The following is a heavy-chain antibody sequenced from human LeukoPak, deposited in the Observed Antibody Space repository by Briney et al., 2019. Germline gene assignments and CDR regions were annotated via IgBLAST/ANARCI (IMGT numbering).Heavy chain of an antibody. Sequence: GGSLRLSCAASGFTFSSYAMSWVRQAPGKGLEWVSGISGNGGSTYYADSVKGRFTISRDNSKNTLYLQMNSLRAEDTAVYYCARLLVPAAILPRGYMDVWGKGTTVTVSS. V-gene: IGHV3-23*01. D-gene: IGHD2-2*02. J-gene: IGHJ6*03. CDR2: ISGNGGST. CDR1: GFTFSSYA. CDR3: ARLLVPAAILPRGYMDV.